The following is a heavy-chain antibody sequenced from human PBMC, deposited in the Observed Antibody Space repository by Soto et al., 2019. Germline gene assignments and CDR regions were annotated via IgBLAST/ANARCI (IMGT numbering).Heavy chain of an antibody. D-gene: IGHD3-22*01. CDR1: GFTFSSYA. CDR3: AKDQRVYSDYYDSSGYYGDYYYGMDV. J-gene: IGHJ6*02. V-gene: IGHV3-23*01. CDR2: ISGSGGST. Sequence: PGGSLRLSCAASGFTFSSYAMSWVRQAPGKGLEWVSAISGSGGSTYYADSVKGRFTISRDNSKNTLYLQMNSLRAEDTAVYYCAKDQRVYSDYYDSSGYYGDYYYGMDVWGQGTTVTAP.